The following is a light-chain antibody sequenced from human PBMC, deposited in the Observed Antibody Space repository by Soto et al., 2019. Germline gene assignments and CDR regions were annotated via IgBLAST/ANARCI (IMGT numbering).Light chain of an antibody. Sequence: QSVLTQPASVSGSPGQSITISCTGTNHDIGGYTYVSWYRHHPVKAPELLIYDVSNRPSGVSNRVSGSKSGSTVSLTISRLRADDEAAYYWAVCTRSAMLFGGGTKLTVL. CDR1: NHDIGGYTY. CDR2: DVS. V-gene: IGLV2-14*03. CDR3: AVCTRSAML. J-gene: IGLJ3*02.